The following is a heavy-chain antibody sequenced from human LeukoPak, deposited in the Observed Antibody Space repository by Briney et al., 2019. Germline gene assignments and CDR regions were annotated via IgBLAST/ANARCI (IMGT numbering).Heavy chain of an antibody. CDR1: GFTFSNYW. J-gene: IGHJ4*02. D-gene: IGHD5-12*01. CDR2: INEGGSDE. Sequence: PGGSLRLSCAASGFTFSNYWMSWVRQAPGKGLDWVAKINEGGSDEHYVDSVKGRFTISRDNAKNSLYLEMNGLRAEDTAVYYCARYDGYDLRYWGQGTLVTVSS. CDR3: ARYDGYDLRY. V-gene: IGHV3-7*04.